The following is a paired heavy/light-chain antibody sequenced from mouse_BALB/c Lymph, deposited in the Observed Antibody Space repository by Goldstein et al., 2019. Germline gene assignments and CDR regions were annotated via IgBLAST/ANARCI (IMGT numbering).Light chain of an antibody. J-gene: IGKJ1*01. V-gene: IGKV3-1*01. CDR3: QQSRKVPST. CDR1: ESVEYYGTSL. CDR2: AAS. Sequence: DIVLTQSPASLAVSLGQRATISCRASESVEYYGTSLMQWYQQKPGQPPKLLIYAASNVESGVPARFSGSGSGTDFSLNIHPVEEDDIAMYFCQQSRKVPSTFGGGTKLEIK.
Heavy chain of an antibody. D-gene: IGHD2-1*01. J-gene: IGHJ4*01. CDR2: IWSGGST. CDR1: GFSLTSYG. V-gene: IGHV2-2*02. Sequence: QVQLKQSGPGLVQPSQSLSITCTVSGFSLTSYGVHWVRQSPGKGLEWLGVIWSGGSTDYNAAFISRLSISKDNSKSQVFFKMNSLQANDTAIYYCARPHGNSYAMDYWGQGTSVTVSS. CDR3: ARPHGNSYAMDY.